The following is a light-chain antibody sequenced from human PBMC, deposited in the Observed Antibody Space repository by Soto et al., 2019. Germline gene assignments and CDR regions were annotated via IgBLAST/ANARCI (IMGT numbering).Light chain of an antibody. V-gene: IGLV2-14*01. CDR3: SSYTSSSAHYV. J-gene: IGLJ1*01. Sequence: QSALTQPASLSGSPGQSITISCTGTSSDFGAYNYVSWYQQLPGKAPQLMIYDVSNRPSGVSNRFSGSKSGNTAFLTIFGLQAEDEADYYCSSYTSSSAHYVFGTGTKVTVL. CDR1: SSDFGAYNY. CDR2: DVS.